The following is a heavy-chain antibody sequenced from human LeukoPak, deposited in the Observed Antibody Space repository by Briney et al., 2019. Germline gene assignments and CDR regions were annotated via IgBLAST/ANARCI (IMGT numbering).Heavy chain of an antibody. CDR1: GFTFSSFE. Sequence: GGSLRLSCAASGFTFSSFELNWVRQAPGKGLEWVSYMGSSGSTIYYADSVKGRFTISRDNAKNSLYLQMNSLRAEDTAVYYCASSAGYRSGWRLDYWGRGTLVTVSS. D-gene: IGHD6-19*01. J-gene: IGHJ4*02. V-gene: IGHV3-48*03. CDR3: ASSAGYRSGWRLDY. CDR2: MGSSGSTI.